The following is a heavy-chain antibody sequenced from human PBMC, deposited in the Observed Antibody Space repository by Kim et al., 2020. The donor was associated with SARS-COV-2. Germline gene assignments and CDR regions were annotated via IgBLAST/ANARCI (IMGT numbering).Heavy chain of an antibody. CDR3: AKDSSHYRFFDY. V-gene: IGHV3-23*01. CDR1: GISLNSYA. D-gene: IGHD6-6*01. J-gene: IGHJ4*02. CDR2: INGVGSNT. Sequence: GGSLRLSCVASGISLNSYAMSWVRQAPGKGLEWVAAINGVGSNTFYADSVKGRFTISRDNSKNTLYLHMNGLRPEDTAVYFCAKDSSHYRFFDYWGQGTRVTVSS.